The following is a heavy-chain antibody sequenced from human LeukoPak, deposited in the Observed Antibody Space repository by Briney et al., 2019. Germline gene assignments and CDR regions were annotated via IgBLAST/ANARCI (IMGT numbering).Heavy chain of an antibody. D-gene: IGHD3-9*01. CDR3: ARSAYYDILTDYYYGMDV. Sequence: GGSLRLSCAASGFTFSSYSMNWVRQAPGKGLEWVSSISSSSSYIYYADSVKGRFTISRDNAKNSLYLQMNSLRAEDTAVYYCARSAYYDILTDYYYGMDVWGQGTTVTVSS. CDR2: ISSSSSYI. V-gene: IGHV3-21*01. CDR1: GFTFSSYS. J-gene: IGHJ6*02.